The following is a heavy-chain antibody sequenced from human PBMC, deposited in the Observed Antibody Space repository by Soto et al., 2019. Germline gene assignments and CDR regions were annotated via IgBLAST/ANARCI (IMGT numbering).Heavy chain of an antibody. CDR2: IRTNAYGGTT. CDR3: TREEDKLLDYYYYGMDV. V-gene: IGHV3-49*04. D-gene: IGHD2-15*01. J-gene: IGHJ6*02. Sequence: PGGSLRLSCTASGFTFGDYAMTWVRQAPGKGLEWVGFIRTNAYGGTTGYAASVKGRFIISRDDSKSIAYLQVNSLKTEDTGVYYCTREEDKLLDYYYYGMDVWGQGTTVTVSS. CDR1: GFTFGDYA.